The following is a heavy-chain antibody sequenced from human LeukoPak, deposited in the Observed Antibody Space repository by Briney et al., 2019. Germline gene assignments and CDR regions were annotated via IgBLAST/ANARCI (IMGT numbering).Heavy chain of an antibody. J-gene: IGHJ4*02. Sequence: PGGSLRLSCAASGFTFSSYSMNWVRQAPGKGLEWVSSISSSSSYIYYADSVKGRFTISRDNAKNSLYLQMNSLRAEDTAVYYCARDDHITMIVLDYWGQGTLVTVSS. V-gene: IGHV3-21*01. D-gene: IGHD3-22*01. CDR2: ISSSSSYI. CDR3: ARDDHITMIVLDY. CDR1: GFTFSSYS.